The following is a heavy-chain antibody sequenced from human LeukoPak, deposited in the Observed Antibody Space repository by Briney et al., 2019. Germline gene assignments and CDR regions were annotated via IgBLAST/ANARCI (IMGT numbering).Heavy chain of an antibody. Sequence: PGGSLRLSCAASGFTFSSYSMNWVRQAPGKGLEWVSYISSSSSTIYYADSVKGRLTISRDNAKNSLYLQMNSLRAEDTAVYYCARDGRRKMVVDTAMSWGQGTLVTVSS. D-gene: IGHD5-18*01. V-gene: IGHV3-48*04. J-gene: IGHJ4*02. CDR1: GFTFSSYS. CDR3: ARDGRRKMVVDTAMS. CDR2: ISSSSSTI.